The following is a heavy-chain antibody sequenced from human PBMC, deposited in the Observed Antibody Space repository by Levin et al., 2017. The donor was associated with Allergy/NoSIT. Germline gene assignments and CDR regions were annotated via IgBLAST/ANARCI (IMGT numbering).Heavy chain of an antibody. V-gene: IGHV3-7*01. CDR1: GFTFSSYW. J-gene: IGHJ5*02. D-gene: IGHD6-19*01. Sequence: GGSLRLSCAASGFTFSSYWMSWVRQAPGKGLEWVANIKQDGSEKYYVDSVKGRFTISRDNAKNSLYLQMNSLRAEDTAVYYCASGYSSGWWGHGSWFDPWGQGTLVTVSS. CDR2: IKQDGSEK. CDR3: ASGYSSGWWGHGSWFDP.